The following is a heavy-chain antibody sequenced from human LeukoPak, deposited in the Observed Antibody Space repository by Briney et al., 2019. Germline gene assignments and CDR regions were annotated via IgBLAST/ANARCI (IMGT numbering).Heavy chain of an antibody. CDR2: ISGSGGST. J-gene: IGHJ4*02. CDR1: GFTFSSYA. D-gene: IGHD2-15*01. V-gene: IGHV3-23*01. Sequence: GGSLRVSCAASGFTFSSYAMSWVRQAPGKRLEWVSAISGSGGSTYYADSVKGRFTISRDNSKNTLYLQMNSLRAEDTAVYYCAKDPRRIDPAPYWGQGTLVTVSS. CDR3: AKDPRRIDPAPY.